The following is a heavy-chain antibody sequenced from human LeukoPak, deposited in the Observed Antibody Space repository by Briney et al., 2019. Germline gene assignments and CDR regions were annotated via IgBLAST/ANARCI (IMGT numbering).Heavy chain of an antibody. Sequence: PSETLSLTCTVSGDSINNYYWSWIRQPPGKGLEWIGNINYSGSTNSNPSLKSRVTISVDTSKNQFSLKLSSVTAADTAVYYCARSNYYDSSGNYYKYNWFDPWGQGTLVTVSS. CDR2: INYSGST. CDR3: ARSNYYDSSGNYYKYNWFDP. J-gene: IGHJ5*02. CDR1: GDSINNYY. D-gene: IGHD3-22*01. V-gene: IGHV4-59*01.